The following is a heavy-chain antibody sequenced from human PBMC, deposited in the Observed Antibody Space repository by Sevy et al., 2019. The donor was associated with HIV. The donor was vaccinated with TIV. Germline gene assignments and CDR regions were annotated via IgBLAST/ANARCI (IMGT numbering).Heavy chain of an antibody. J-gene: IGHJ6*02. Sequence: ASVKVSCKASGGTFSSYAISWVRQAPGQGLEWMGGIIPIFRTANYAQKFQGRVTITADESTSTAYMELSSLKSEDTAVYYCARDQPLLNGVVPAATTLYYGMDVWGQGTTVTVSS. CDR3: ARDQPLLNGVVPAATTLYYGMDV. V-gene: IGHV1-69*13. CDR1: GGTFSSYA. D-gene: IGHD2-2*01. CDR2: IIPIFRTA.